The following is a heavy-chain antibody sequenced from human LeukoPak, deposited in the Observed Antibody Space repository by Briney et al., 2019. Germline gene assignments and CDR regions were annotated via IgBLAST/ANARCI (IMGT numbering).Heavy chain of an antibody. CDR2: IIPIFGTA. J-gene: IGHJ6*03. Sequence: SVKVSCKASGGTFSSYAISWVRQAPGQGLEWMGRIIPIFGTANYAQKFQGRVTITTDESTSTAYMELSSLRSEDTAVYYCARDLGIVGATTSFYYDMDVWGKGTTVTVSS. V-gene: IGHV1-69*05. D-gene: IGHD1-26*01. CDR3: ARDLGIVGATTSFYYDMDV. CDR1: GGTFSSYA.